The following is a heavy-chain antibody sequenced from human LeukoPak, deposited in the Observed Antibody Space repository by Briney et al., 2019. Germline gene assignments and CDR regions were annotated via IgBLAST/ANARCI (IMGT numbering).Heavy chain of an antibody. J-gene: IGHJ6*03. D-gene: IGHD1-7*01. CDR3: ARGPWTGTTLYQLHLYMDL. CDR1: GYTFTSYD. V-gene: IGHV1-8*01. Sequence: GASVKVSCKASGYTFTSYDINWVRQATGQGLEWMGWMNPNSGNTGYAQKFQGRVTMTRNTSISTAYMELSSLRSEDTAVYYCARGPWTGTTLYQLHLYMDLWGKGTTVT. CDR2: MNPNSGNT.